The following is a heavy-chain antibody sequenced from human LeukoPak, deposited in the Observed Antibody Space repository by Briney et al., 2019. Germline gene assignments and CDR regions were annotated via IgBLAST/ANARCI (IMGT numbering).Heavy chain of an antibody. CDR1: GFTFSSYA. CDR3: AKAGRPQAVAGWIDY. D-gene: IGHD6-19*01. V-gene: IGHV3-23*01. CDR2: MGGGGTT. Sequence: GGSLRLSCAASGFTFSSYAMSWVRQAPGKGLEWVSAMGGGGTTYYADYVKGRFTISRDTSKNTLYLQMNSLRAEDTAIYYCAKAGRPQAVAGWIDYWGQGTLVTVSS. J-gene: IGHJ4*02.